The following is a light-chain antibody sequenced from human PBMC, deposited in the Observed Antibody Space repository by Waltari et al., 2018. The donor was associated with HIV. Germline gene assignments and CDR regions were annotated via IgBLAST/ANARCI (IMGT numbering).Light chain of an antibody. CDR3: CSYAGSYTYV. V-gene: IGLV1-40*01. J-gene: IGLJ1*01. CDR1: SSNLGAGYH. Sequence: QSVLTQPPSVSRAPGQRVTISCPGRSSNLGAGYHVHWYQQPPATAPKLLIYGNSNRPSGVPDRFSGSKSGTSASLTISGLQAEDEADYYCCSYAGSYTYVFGTGTKVTVL. CDR2: GNS.